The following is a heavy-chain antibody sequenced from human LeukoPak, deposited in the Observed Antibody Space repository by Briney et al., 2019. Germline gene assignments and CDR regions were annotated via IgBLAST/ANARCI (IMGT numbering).Heavy chain of an antibody. J-gene: IGHJ4*02. CDR3: TRDVATSGWATFY. CDR1: GFTFGSYG. Sequence: PGGSLRLSCAASGFTFGSYGMNWVRQAPGKGLEWVSYISSGTSSIYYADSVKGRFTISRDNAKNSLYLQMNSLRAEDTAVYYCTRDVATSGWATFYWGPGTLVTVSS. V-gene: IGHV3-48*01. CDR2: ISSGTSSI. D-gene: IGHD6-19*01.